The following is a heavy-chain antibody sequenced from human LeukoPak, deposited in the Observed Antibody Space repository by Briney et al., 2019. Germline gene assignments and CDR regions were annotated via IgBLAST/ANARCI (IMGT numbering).Heavy chain of an antibody. J-gene: IGHJ4*02. D-gene: IGHD6-13*01. V-gene: IGHV3-48*04. CDR1: GFTFSTYS. CDR2: ISSSSSTI. CDR3: ASLIAAAEGDY. Sequence: GGSLRLSCAASGFTFSTYSMNWVRQAPGKGLEWVSYISSSSSTIYYAGSVKGRFTISRDNAKNSLYLQMNSLRAEDTAVYYCASLIAAAEGDYWGQGTLVTVSS.